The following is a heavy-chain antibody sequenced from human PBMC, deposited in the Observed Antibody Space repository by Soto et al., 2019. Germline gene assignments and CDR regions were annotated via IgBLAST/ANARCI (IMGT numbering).Heavy chain of an antibody. CDR3: VRSNGYRGSSCWGGGFDD. J-gene: IGHJ4*02. Sequence: QVQLVESGGGVVQPGGSLRLSCATSGFTFSDSGMHWVRQAPGKGLEWVAVIWSDGSDKYYADSVEGRFTISRDNSKNRLYLQMKNLRAKDTGVYFCVRSNGYRGSSCWGGGFDDWGQGTLVTVSS. D-gene: IGHD5-12*01. CDR2: IWSDGSDK. V-gene: IGHV3-33*01. CDR1: GFTFSDSG.